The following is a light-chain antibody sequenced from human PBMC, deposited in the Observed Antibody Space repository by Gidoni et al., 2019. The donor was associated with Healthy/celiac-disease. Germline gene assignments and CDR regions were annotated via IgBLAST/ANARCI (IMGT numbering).Light chain of an antibody. CDR2: DAS. V-gene: IGKV1-5*01. J-gene: IGKJ1*01. CDR1: QSISSW. CDR3: QQYNSYSPET. Sequence: DIQMTQSPSTLSASVGDRVTITCRASQSISSWLAWYQQKPGKAPKLLIYDASSLESGVPSRFSGSGYGTEFTLTISSLQPDDFATYYCQQYNSYSPETFGQGTKVEIK.